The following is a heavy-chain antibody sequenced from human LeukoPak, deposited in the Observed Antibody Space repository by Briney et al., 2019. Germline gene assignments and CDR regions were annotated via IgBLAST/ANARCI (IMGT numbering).Heavy chain of an antibody. CDR1: GYTFTSYD. D-gene: IGHD6-13*01. V-gene: IGHV1-8*01. J-gene: IGHJ3*02. CDR2: MNPNSGNT. CDR3: ARGYSSSWLSAGREDAFDI. Sequence: GASVKVSCKASGYTFTSYDINWVRQATGQGLEWMGWMNPNSGNTGYAQKFQGRVTMTRYTSISTAYMELSGLRSEGTAVYYCARGYSSSWLSAGREDAFDIWGQGTMVTVSS.